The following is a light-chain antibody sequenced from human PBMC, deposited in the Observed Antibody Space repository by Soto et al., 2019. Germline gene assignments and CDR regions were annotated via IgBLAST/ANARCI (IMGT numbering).Light chain of an antibody. CDR3: QQYNAYPLT. CDR1: QSLITW. Sequence: DIQMTQSPTTLSASVGDRVTITCRASQSLITWLAWYQQKPGKAPKLLIHKASSLGSGVPSRFSGSGSGTDFTLTISSLQPDDFATYYCQQYNAYPLTFGGGTKVESK. V-gene: IGKV1-5*03. J-gene: IGKJ4*01. CDR2: KAS.